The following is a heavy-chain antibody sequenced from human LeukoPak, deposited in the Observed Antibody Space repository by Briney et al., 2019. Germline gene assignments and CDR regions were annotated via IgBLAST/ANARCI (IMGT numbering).Heavy chain of an antibody. J-gene: IGHJ5*02. V-gene: IGHV3-7*01. CDR2: IMQDGSEK. CDR1: GFTLSSYW. Sequence: GGSLRLSCAASGFTLSSYWMSWVRQAPGKGLEWVANIMQDGSEKYYVDSVKGRFIISRDNAKNSLYLQMNSLRAEDTAVYYCARDKRGSDILTGKMYSWFDPWGQGTLVTVSS. D-gene: IGHD3-9*01. CDR3: ARDKRGSDILTGKMYSWFDP.